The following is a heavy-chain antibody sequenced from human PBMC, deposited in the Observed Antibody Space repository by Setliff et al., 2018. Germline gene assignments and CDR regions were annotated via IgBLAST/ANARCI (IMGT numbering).Heavy chain of an antibody. CDR1: GYAFITFG. D-gene: IGHD2-2*01. J-gene: IGHJ4*02. Sequence: ASVKVSCKTSGYAFITFGMSWVRQAPGQGLEWMGWISPVYGIANYARKFQGRVTMTADTSTTTAYLELTSLRYDDTAVYYCARGPPDFVVVPAAAKFDFWGQGTLGTVSS. CDR2: ISPVYGIA. V-gene: IGHV1-18*01. CDR3: ARGPPDFVVVPAAAKFDF.